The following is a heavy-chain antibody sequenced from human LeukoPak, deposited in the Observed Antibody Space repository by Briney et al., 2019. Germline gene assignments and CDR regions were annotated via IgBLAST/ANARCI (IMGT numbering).Heavy chain of an antibody. CDR3: ASVANDYYYYGMDV. V-gene: IGHV3-53*04. Sequence: GGSLRLSCAASGFTVSSNYMSWVRQAPGKGLEWVSVIYSGGSTYYADSVKGRFTISRHNSKNTLYLQMNSLRAEDTAVYYCASVANDYYYYGMDVWGQGTTVTVSS. CDR1: GFTVSSNY. J-gene: IGHJ6*02. D-gene: IGHD5-12*01. CDR2: IYSGGST.